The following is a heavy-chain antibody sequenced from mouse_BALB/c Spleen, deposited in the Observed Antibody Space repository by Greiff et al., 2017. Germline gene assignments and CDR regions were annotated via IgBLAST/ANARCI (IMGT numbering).Heavy chain of an antibody. Sequence: EVKLVESGGDLVKPGGSLKLSCAASGFTFSSYGMSWVRQTPDKRLEWVATISSGGSYTYYPDSVKGRFTISRDNAKNTLYLQMSSLKSEDTAMYYCARAYYGPYFDVWGAGTTVTVSS. D-gene: IGHD2-10*01. CDR2: ISSGGSYT. V-gene: IGHV5-6*01. J-gene: IGHJ1*01. CDR3: ARAYYGPYFDV. CDR1: GFTFSSYG.